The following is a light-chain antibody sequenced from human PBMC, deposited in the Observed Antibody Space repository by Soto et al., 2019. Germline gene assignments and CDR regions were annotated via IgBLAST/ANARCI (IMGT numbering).Light chain of an antibody. J-gene: IGKJ2*01. CDR3: MQSLQAPPFT. V-gene: IGKV2-28*01. Sequence: DTVVSQSPLALPVSPGEPASIYCRSSQSLLHSNGYNYLEWYVQKPGQSPQLLVYLGSTRASGVPDRFSGSGSGTDFTLKISRVEAEDVGVYYCMQSLQAPPFTFGQGTKLEI. CDR2: LGS. CDR1: QSLLHSNGYNY.